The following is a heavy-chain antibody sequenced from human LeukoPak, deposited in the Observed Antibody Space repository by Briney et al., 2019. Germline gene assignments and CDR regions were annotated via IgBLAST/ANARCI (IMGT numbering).Heavy chain of an antibody. CDR2: ISSSGNTI. Sequence: GGSLRLSCAASGFTFSDYYMSWIRQAPGKELGWVSFISSSGNTIYYADSVKGRFTISRDNAKNSPYLQMNSLRAEDTAVYYCARRRHGYSYGMDVWGQGTTVTVSS. D-gene: IGHD5-18*01. V-gene: IGHV3-11*01. CDR3: ARRRHGYSYGMDV. J-gene: IGHJ6*02. CDR1: GFTFSDYY.